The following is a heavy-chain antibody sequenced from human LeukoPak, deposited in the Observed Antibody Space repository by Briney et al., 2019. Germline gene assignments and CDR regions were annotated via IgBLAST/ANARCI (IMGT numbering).Heavy chain of an antibody. Sequence: SETLSLTCTVSGASISSGDYYWTWIRQPPGKGLEWIGYIYYSGSTYYNPSLKSRLTISVDTSKSQFSLKLSSVTAADTAVYYCARVLQLGYFDYWGQGTLVTVSS. D-gene: IGHD1-1*01. CDR3: ARVLQLGYFDY. V-gene: IGHV4-30-4*01. J-gene: IGHJ4*02. CDR1: GASISSGDYY. CDR2: IYYSGST.